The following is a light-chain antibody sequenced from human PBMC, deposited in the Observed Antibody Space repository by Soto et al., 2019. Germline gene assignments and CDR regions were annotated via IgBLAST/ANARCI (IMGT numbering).Light chain of an antibody. J-gene: IGLJ3*02. CDR1: SSDVGGYNY. CDR3: SSYTSSSTSWV. CDR2: EVS. V-gene: IGLV2-14*01. Sequence: QSALTQPASVSGSPGPSITIACTGTSSDVGGYNYVSWYQQHPGKAPKLMIYEVSNRPSGVSNRFSGSKSGNTASLTISGLQAEDEADYYCSSYTSSSTSWVFGGGTQLTVL.